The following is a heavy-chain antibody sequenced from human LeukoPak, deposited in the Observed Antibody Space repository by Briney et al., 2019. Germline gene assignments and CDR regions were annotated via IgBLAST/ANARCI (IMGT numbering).Heavy chain of an antibody. V-gene: IGHV3-21*01. J-gene: IGHJ4*02. CDR2: ISTSGSYT. CDR3: ARDWFGDF. CDR1: GFTFSRYS. Sequence: GGSLRLSCAASGFTFSRYSLHWVRQTPGKGLQWVSSISTSGSYTYYEDSLKGRFTISRDNAKQSLYLQMDSLRAEDTAVYYCARDWFGDFWGQGILVIVSS. D-gene: IGHD3-16*01.